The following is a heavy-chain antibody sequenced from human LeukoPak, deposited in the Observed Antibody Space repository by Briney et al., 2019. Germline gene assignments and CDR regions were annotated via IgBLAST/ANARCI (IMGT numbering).Heavy chain of an antibody. J-gene: IGHJ4*02. V-gene: IGHV3-30-3*01. CDR2: ISYDGSNK. D-gene: IGHD3-10*01. CDR3: ARDPYGSGLYYFDY. CDR1: GFTFSSYA. Sequence: PGGSLRLSCAASGFTFSSYAMHWARQAPGKGLEWVAVISYDGSNKYYADSVKGRFTLSRDNSKNTLYLQMNSLRAEDTAVYYCARDPYGSGLYYFDYWGQGTLVTVSS.